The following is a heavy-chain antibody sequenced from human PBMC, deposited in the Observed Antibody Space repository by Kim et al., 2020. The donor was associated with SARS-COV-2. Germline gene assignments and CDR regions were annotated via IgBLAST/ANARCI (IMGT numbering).Heavy chain of an antibody. Sequence: SETLSLTCTVSGDSVRNTSNYWAWIRQPPGRGLEWIATVYFNGNSFYGPSLKSRATVSIDTSLNRLSQSLVSVTAADTALYYCARLRGKTSVARYFFDS. CDR3: ARLRGKTSVARYFFDS. CDR2: VYFNGNS. D-gene: IGHD2-21*01. V-gene: IGHV4-39*01. CDR1: GDSVRNTSNY. J-gene: IGHJ5*01.